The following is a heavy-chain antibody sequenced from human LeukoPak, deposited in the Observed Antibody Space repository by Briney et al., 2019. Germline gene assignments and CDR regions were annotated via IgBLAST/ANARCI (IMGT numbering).Heavy chain of an antibody. V-gene: IGHV5-51*01. Sequence: GESLKISCKGSGYKFTNYWIGWVRQMPGKGLEWMGVIYPGDSSTRYSPSFQGQVTISADKSVSTVYLQWRSLKASDTAMYYCATSYSKSSTFYYYGMGVWGQGTTVTVS. CDR1: GYKFTNYW. CDR2: IYPGDSST. CDR3: ATSYSKSSTFYYYGMGV. D-gene: IGHD6-13*01. J-gene: IGHJ6*02.